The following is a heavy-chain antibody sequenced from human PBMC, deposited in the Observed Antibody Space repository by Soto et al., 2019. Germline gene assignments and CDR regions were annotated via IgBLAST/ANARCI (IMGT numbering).Heavy chain of an antibody. V-gene: IGHV4-39*07. CDR1: GGSISSSSYY. Sequence: SETLSLTCTVSGGSISSSSYYWGWIRQPPGKGLEWIGYIYHSGYTYYNQSLKSRVTISVDRSKNQFSLKLGSVTAADTAVYYCAGQPTAGSYYDLGSYYYYYAMDVWGQGPRSPSP. CDR3: AGQPTAGSYYDLGSYYYYYAMDV. CDR2: IYHSGYT. D-gene: IGHD3-10*01. J-gene: IGHJ6*02.